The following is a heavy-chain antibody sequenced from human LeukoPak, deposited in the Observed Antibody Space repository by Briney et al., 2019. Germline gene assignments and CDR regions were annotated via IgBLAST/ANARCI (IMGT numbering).Heavy chain of an antibody. CDR3: ATDTATEARHI. CDR1: GFTFSNAW. V-gene: IGHV3-15*01. Sequence: PGGSLRLSCAASGFTFSNAWMSWVRQAPGKGLEWVGRIKSKTDGGTTDYAAPLKDRFTILRDDSKSTLFLQMNSLKADDTAVYYCATDTATEARHIWGQGTTVTVSS. D-gene: IGHD2-21*02. J-gene: IGHJ3*02. CDR2: IKSKTDGGTT.